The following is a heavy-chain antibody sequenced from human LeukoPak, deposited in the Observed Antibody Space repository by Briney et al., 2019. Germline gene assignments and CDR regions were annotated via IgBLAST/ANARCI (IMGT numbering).Heavy chain of an antibody. Sequence: ASVKVPCKASGYTFTDYYMHWVRQAPGQRLEWMGWINPNSGATKYAQKFQGRVTMTRDTSISTAYMELGRLTSDDTAVYYCARGEYVISGYRNDAFDIWDQGTMVTVSS. CDR3: ARGEYVISGYRNDAFDI. J-gene: IGHJ3*02. V-gene: IGHV1-2*02. D-gene: IGHD3-22*01. CDR2: INPNSGAT. CDR1: GYTFTDYY.